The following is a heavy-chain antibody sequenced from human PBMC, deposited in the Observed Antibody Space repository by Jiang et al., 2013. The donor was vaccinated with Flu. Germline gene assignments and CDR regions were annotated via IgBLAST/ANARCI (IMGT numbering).Heavy chain of an antibody. J-gene: IGHJ4*02. CDR1: GFTFSNYA. CDR2: ISAGGGST. D-gene: IGHD1-26*01. Sequence: VQLVESGGGSVQPGGSLTLSCAASGFTFSNYAMNWVRQAPGKGLEWVSAISAGGGSTYYADSGKGRFTISRDNSKNTLYLQMNSLRDEDTAVYYCAKAPGSYPPSSFDYWGQGTLVTVSS. CDR3: AKAPGSYPPSSFDY. V-gene: IGHV3-23*04.